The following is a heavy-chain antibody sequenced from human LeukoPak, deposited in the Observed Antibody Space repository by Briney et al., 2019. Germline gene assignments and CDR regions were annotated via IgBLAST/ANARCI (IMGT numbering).Heavy chain of an antibody. V-gene: IGHV3-74*01. D-gene: IGHD6-19*01. CDR2: INSDGSST. CDR3: ARDHFSGRPDY. CDR1: GFTLDTYW. J-gene: IGHJ4*02. Sequence: QPGGSLRLSCATSGFTLDTYWMHWVRQAPATGRVWVARINSDGSSTSYADSVKGRFTISRDNAKNTLYLQMNSLRADDTAVYYCARDHFSGRPDYWGQGTLVTVSS.